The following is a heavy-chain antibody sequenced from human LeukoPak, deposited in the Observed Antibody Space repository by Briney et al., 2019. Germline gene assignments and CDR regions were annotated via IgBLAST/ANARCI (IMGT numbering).Heavy chain of an antibody. CDR3: ARDGTTYYYGSGSYYNGAFDI. CDR2: ISSSGSTI. D-gene: IGHD3-10*01. J-gene: IGHJ3*02. V-gene: IGHV3-48*03. CDR1: GFTFSSYE. Sequence: GGSLRLSCAASGFTFSSYEMNWVRQAPGKGLEWVSYISSSGSTIYYADSVKGRFTISRDNAKNSLYLQMNSLRAEDTAVYYCARDGTTYYYGSGSYYNGAFDIWGQGTMVTVSS.